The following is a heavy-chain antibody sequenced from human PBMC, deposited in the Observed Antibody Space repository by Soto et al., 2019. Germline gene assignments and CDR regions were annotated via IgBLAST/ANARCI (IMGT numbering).Heavy chain of an antibody. V-gene: IGHV1-3*01. J-gene: IGHJ4*02. CDR1: GYTFTSYA. D-gene: IGHD1-26*01. Sequence: ASVKVSCKASGYTFTSYAMHWVRQAPGQRLEWMGWINAGNGNTKYSQKFQGRVTITRDTSASTAYMELSSLRSEDTAVYYCARGTGRSASNPFDYWGQGTLVTVSS. CDR2: INAGNGNT. CDR3: ARGTGRSASNPFDY.